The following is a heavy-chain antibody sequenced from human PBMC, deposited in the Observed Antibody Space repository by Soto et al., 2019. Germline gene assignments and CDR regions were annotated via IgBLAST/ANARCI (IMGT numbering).Heavy chain of an antibody. CDR1: GFTFSSYA. CDR2: ISGSGGST. Sequence: GGSLRLSCAASGFTFSSYAMSWVRQAPGKGLEWVSAISGSGGSTYYADSVKGRFTISRDNSKNTLYLQMNSLGAEDTAVYYCAKDLGGVSAFDYWGQGTLVTVSS. CDR3: AKDLGGVSAFDY. J-gene: IGHJ4*02. V-gene: IGHV3-23*01. D-gene: IGHD2-15*01.